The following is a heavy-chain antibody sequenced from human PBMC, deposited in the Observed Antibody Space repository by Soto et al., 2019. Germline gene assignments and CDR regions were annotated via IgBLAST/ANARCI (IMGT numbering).Heavy chain of an antibody. V-gene: IGHV2-5*01. CDR1: GFSLSTRAVG. J-gene: IGHJ3*02. Sequence: GSGPTLVNPTQTLTLTCTFSGFSLSTRAVGVGLIRQPPGKALEWLALIYWNDDKRYSPSLKNRLTITKDTSKNHVVLTMTNMDPVDTATYYCAHRHELGSFDIWGQGTKVTV. CDR2: IYWNDDK. CDR3: AHRHELGSFDI. D-gene: IGHD1-26*01.